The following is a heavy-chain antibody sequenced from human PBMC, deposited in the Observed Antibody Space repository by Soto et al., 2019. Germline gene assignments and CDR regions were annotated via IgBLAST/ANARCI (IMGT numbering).Heavy chain of an antibody. CDR2: ISSSGSTI. D-gene: IGHD3-3*01. CDR3: ARSGFLEVYGMDV. Sequence: LRLSCAASGFTFSSYEMNWVRQAPGKGLEWVSYISSSGSTIYYADSVKGRFTLSRDNAKNSLYLQMNRLRAEDTAVYYCARSGFLEVYGMDVRGQGTTVNVSS. CDR1: GFTFSSYE. V-gene: IGHV3-48*03. J-gene: IGHJ6*02.